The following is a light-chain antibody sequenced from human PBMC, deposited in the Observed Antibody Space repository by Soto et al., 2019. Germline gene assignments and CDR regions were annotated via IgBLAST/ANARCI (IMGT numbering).Light chain of an antibody. CDR1: SSNIGAGYD. CDR2: GNS. V-gene: IGLV1-40*01. Sequence: QSVLTPPPSVSGAPGQRVTISCTRSSSNIGAGYDVHWYQQLPGTAPKLLIYGNSNRPSGVPDRFSGSKSVTSASLPITGLQGEDESDYYCQSYDSSLSGVVFGGGTTLTVL. J-gene: IGLJ2*01. CDR3: QSYDSSLSGVV.